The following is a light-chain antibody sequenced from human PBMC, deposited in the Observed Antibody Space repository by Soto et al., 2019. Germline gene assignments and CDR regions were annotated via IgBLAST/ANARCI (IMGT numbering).Light chain of an antibody. J-gene: IGKJ5*01. V-gene: IGKV3-20*01. Sequence: EIVLTQSPGTLSLFPGERATLSCRASQSVSSNYLAWYQQKLGQAPRLLIFGASSRATGIPDRFSGRGSGTDFTLTISRVEPEDFAVYYCQQYGRSLPITFGQGTRLEIK. CDR1: QSVSSNY. CDR3: QQYGRSLPIT. CDR2: GAS.